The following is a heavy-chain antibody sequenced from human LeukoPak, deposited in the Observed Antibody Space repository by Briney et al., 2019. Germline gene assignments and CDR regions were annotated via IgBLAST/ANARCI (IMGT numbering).Heavy chain of an antibody. CDR1: GFTFSTYW. Sequence: GGSLRLSCAASGFTFSTYWVHWVRQAPGKGLVWVSRISGDGSATIYADSVKGRFTISRDNAENTIYLQMNSLTVEDTAVYYCTRRVSATRWFDPWGQGTLVTVSS. D-gene: IGHD2-15*01. V-gene: IGHV3-74*01. CDR2: ISGDGSAT. CDR3: TRRVSATRWFDP. J-gene: IGHJ5*02.